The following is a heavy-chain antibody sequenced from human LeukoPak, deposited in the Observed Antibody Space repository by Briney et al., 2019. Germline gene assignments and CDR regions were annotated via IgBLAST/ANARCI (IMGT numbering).Heavy chain of an antibody. J-gene: IGHJ4*02. V-gene: IGHV3-23*01. CDR1: GFTFSSYG. CDR2: ISGSGGST. Sequence: GGTLRLSCAASGFTFSSYGMSWVRQAPGKGLEWVSAISGSGGSTYYAGSVKGRFTISRDNAKNSLYLQMNSLRAEDTAVYYCARVLVGAPVGGDYWGQGTLVTVSS. CDR3: ARVLVGAPVGGDY. D-gene: IGHD1-26*01.